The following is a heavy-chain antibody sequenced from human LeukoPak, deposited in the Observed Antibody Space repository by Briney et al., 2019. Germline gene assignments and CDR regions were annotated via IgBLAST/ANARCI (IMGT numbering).Heavy chain of an antibody. CDR3: AKVVAPSTTRNLDY. CDR1: GFTFSTYA. J-gene: IGHJ4*02. Sequence: GSLRLSCAASGFTFSTYAMTWVRQAPGKGLEWVSTFGSGGGTYYADSVKGRFTISRDNSKNTLYLQLNNLGAEDTALYYCAKVVAPSTTRNLDYWGQGTLVIVSS. CDR2: FGSGGGT. V-gene: IGHV3-23*01. D-gene: IGHD2-2*01.